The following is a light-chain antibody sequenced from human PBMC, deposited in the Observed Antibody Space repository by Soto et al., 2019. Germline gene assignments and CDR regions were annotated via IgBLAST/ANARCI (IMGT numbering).Light chain of an antibody. CDR1: SSDVGGYNY. V-gene: IGLV2-14*01. J-gene: IGLJ1*01. Sequence: QSALTQPASVSGSPGQSITISCSGTSSDVGGYNYVSWYQQHPGKAPKLIIFEVSSRPLGVSNRFSGSKSGNTASLTISWLQAEDEADYYCSSYTSSTTDVFGTGTKVTVL. CDR3: SSYTSSTTDV. CDR2: EVS.